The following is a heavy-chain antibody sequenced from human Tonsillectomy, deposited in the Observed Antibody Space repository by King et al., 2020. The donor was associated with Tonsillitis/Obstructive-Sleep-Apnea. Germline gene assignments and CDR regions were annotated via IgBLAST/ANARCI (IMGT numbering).Heavy chain of an antibody. V-gene: IGHV3-23*04. CDR3: AKFLGYCSSTSCLGYMDV. CDR1: GFTFSSYA. Sequence: EVQLVEPGGGLVQPGGSLRLSCAASGFTFSSYAMSWVRQAPGKGLEWVSAISGSGGSTYYADSVKGRFTISRDNSKNTLYLQMNSLRAEDTAVYYCAKFLGYCSSTSCLGYMDVWGKGTTVTVSS. CDR2: ISGSGGST. J-gene: IGHJ6*03. D-gene: IGHD2-2*01.